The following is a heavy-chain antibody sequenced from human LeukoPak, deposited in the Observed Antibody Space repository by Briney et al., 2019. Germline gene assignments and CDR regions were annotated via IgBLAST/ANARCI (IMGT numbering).Heavy chain of an antibody. CDR1: GFTFSSYA. V-gene: IGHV3-23*01. D-gene: IGHD6-13*01. CDR2: ISDSGGST. Sequence: GGSLRLSCAASGFTFSSYAMSWVRQAPGKGLEWVSAISDSGGSTLYADSVKGRFTISRDNSKNTIYLQMSSLRAEDTAVYYCAKRGAYSNNWSISLDYWGQGTLVTVSS. CDR3: AKRGAYSNNWSISLDY. J-gene: IGHJ4*02.